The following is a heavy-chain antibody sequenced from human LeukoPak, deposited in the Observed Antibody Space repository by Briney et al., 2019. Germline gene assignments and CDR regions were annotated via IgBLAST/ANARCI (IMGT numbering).Heavy chain of an antibody. CDR3: ARDSFYCGGDCYSPGLDY. CDR1: GDSVSSNSAA. V-gene: IGHV6-1*01. D-gene: IGHD2-21*01. J-gene: IGHJ4*02. CDR2: TYYRSKWYN. Sequence: SQTLSLTCAISGDSVSSNSAAWNWIRQSPSRGLEWLGRTYYRSKWYNDYAVSVKSRITINPDTSKNQFSLQLNSVTPEDTAVYYCARDSFYCGGDCYSPGLDYWGQGTLVTVSS.